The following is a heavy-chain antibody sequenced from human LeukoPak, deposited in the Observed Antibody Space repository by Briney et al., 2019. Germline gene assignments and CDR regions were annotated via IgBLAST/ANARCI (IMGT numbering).Heavy chain of an antibody. J-gene: IGHJ5*02. V-gene: IGHV3-43*02. CDR2: ITGNGVST. D-gene: IGHD6-13*01. CDR3: AKCVYSNIYYWFDP. CDR1: GFTFDDYA. Sequence: GGSLRLSCAASGFTFDDYAMHWVRQAPGKGLEWVSLITGNGVSTYYADSVKGRFTISRDNSKNSLYLQMNSLRTEDTALYYCAKCVYSNIYYWFDPWGQGTLVSVSS.